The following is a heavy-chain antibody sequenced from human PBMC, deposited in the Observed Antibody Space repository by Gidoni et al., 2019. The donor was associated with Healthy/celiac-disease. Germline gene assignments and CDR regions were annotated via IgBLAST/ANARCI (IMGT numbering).Heavy chain of an antibody. Sequence: EMQLLESGGGLVPPGGSLRLSCAASGFTFSSYAMSWVRQAPGKGLEWVSAISGSGGSTYYADSVKGRFTISRDNSKNTLYLQMNSLRAEDTAVYYCAKDQGQVTPPYYYYYYMDVWGKGTTVTVSS. CDR1: GFTFSSYA. CDR2: ISGSGGST. D-gene: IGHD4-4*01. V-gene: IGHV3-23*01. J-gene: IGHJ6*03. CDR3: AKDQGQVTPPYYYYYYMDV.